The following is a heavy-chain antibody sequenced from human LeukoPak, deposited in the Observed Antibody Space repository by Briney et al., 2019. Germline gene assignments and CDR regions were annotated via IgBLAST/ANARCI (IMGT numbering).Heavy chain of an antibody. Sequence: GGSLRLSCAASGFTFATYWMSWVRQAPGKGLEWVANIKQDGSEKYYMDSVKGRFTISRDNAKNSLYLQMNGLRVEDTAVHYCASRAHFWSGPGGWGQGTLVTVSS. V-gene: IGHV3-7*01. D-gene: IGHD3-3*02. J-gene: IGHJ4*02. CDR1: GFTFATYW. CDR3: ASRAHFWSGPGG. CDR2: IKQDGSEK.